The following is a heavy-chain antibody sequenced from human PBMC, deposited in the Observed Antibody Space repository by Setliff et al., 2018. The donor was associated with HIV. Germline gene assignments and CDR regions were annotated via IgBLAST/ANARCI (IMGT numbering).Heavy chain of an antibody. D-gene: IGHD3-3*01. CDR2: VYHSGTT. Sequence: SETLSLTCAVYGGSFSAYYWGWIRQPPGKGLEWIGSVYHSGTTYYNPSLKSRVTISVDMSNNQFSLKVTSVTAADTAVYYCMRGRSITIFGVAYFDFWGQGTQVTVSS. CDR3: MRGRSITIFGVAYFDF. CDR1: GGSFSAYY. J-gene: IGHJ4*02. V-gene: IGHV4-38-2*01.